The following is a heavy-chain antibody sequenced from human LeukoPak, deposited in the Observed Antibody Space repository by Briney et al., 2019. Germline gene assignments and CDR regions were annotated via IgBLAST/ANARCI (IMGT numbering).Heavy chain of an antibody. Sequence: SGTLSLTCAVSGGAISSSNWWSWVRQPPGKGLEWIGEIYHGGNTNYNPSLKSRVTISVDKSKNQFSLTLSSVTAADTAVYYCARVGSGRYNYGYSLVYWGQGTLVTVSS. CDR3: ARVGSGRYNYGYSLVY. D-gene: IGHD5-18*01. J-gene: IGHJ4*02. CDR2: IYHGGNT. CDR1: GGAISSSNW. V-gene: IGHV4-4*02.